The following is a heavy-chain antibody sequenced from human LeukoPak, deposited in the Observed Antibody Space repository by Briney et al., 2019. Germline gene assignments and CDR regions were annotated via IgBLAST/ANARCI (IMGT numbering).Heavy chain of an antibody. J-gene: IGHJ4*02. CDR3: ARVIAAGAVDY. V-gene: IGHV3-74*01. CDR1: GFTFSNYW. CDR2: INSDGSDT. Sequence: GGSLRLSCAASGFTFSNYWMHWVRQAPGKGLVWVSRINSDGSDTSYADSVKGRFTISRDNAKNTLYLQMNSLGAGDTAVYYCARVIAAGAVDYWGQGTLVTVSS. D-gene: IGHD3-10*01.